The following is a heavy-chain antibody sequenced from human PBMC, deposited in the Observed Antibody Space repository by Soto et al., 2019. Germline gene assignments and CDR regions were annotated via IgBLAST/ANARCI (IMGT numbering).Heavy chain of an antibody. J-gene: IGHJ4*02. Sequence: PGGSLRLSCAASGFTFSSYAMSWVRQAPGKGLEWVSAISGSGGSTYYADSVKGRFTISRDNSKNTLYLQMNSLRAEDTAVYYCATHPGKNWGSPFDYWGQGTLVTVPS. CDR2: ISGSGGST. CDR3: ATHPGKNWGSPFDY. V-gene: IGHV3-23*01. CDR1: GFTFSSYA. D-gene: IGHD7-27*01.